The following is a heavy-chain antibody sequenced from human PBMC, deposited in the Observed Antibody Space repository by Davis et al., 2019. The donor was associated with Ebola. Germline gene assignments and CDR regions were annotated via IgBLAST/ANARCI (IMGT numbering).Heavy chain of an antibody. V-gene: IGHV1-46*02. D-gene: IGHD3-10*01. Sequence: ASVKVSCKASGYTFNNYYLHWVRQAPGQGLEWMGIINPRGGSSSYAQKFKDRVIMTRDTSTSTVFMDLSTLRSEDTAVYYCARASAMIQGVFESWGQGTLVTVSS. CDR1: GYTFNNYY. CDR2: INPRGGSS. CDR3: ARASAMIQGVFES. J-gene: IGHJ4*02.